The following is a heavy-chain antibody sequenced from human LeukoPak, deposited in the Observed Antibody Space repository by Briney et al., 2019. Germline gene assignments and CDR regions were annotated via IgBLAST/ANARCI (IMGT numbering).Heavy chain of an antibody. J-gene: IGHJ5*02. CDR2: IYTSGST. V-gene: IGHV4-61*02. CDR1: GDSISSGDYY. Sequence: SETLSLTCTVSGDSISSGDYYWSWIRQPAGKGLEWIGRIYTSGSTNYNPSLKSRVTISVDTSKNQFSLKLSSVTAADTAVYYCAREMVEMATIDWFDPWGQGTLVTVSS. CDR3: AREMVEMATIDWFDP. D-gene: IGHD5-24*01.